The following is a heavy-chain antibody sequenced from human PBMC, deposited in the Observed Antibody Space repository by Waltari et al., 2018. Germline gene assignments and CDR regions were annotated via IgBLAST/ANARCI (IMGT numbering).Heavy chain of an antibody. CDR2: IRYDGSTK. CDR3: AKSGPTVNYFDY. CDR1: GFTFSNYG. D-gene: IGHD4-17*01. J-gene: IGHJ4*02. V-gene: IGHV3-30*02. Sequence: QVHLVESGGGVVRPGGSLRLSCAASGFTFSNYGIHWVRQAPGKGLEWVALIRYDGSTKYYLDSVKGRFTISRDDSKNTLFLQMNSLRPEDTAVYYCAKSGPTVNYFDYWGQGTLVTVSS.